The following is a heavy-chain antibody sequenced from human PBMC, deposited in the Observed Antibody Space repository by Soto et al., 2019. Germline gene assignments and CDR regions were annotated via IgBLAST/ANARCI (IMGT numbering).Heavy chain of an antibody. Sequence: SETLALTCAVSGGSISSGGYSWSWIRQPPGKGLEWIGYIYHSGSTYYNPSLKSRVTISVDRSKNQFSLKLSSVTAADTAVYYCARDRGGRHSYCIDYWGQGTLVSVSS. J-gene: IGHJ4*02. D-gene: IGHD3-10*01. CDR3: ARDRGGRHSYCIDY. CDR2: IYHSGST. V-gene: IGHV4-30-2*01. CDR1: GGSISSGGYS.